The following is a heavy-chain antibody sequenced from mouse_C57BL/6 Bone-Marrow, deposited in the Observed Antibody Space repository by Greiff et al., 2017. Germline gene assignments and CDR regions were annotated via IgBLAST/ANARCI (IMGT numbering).Heavy chain of an antibody. D-gene: IGHD2-3*01. CDR3: ARGIYDGYYNYAMDY. CDR2: ISYDGSN. CDR1: GYSITSGYY. V-gene: IGHV3-6*01. J-gene: IGHJ4*01. Sequence: ESGPGLVKPSQSLSLTCSVTGYSITSGYYWNWIRQFPGNKLEWMGYISYDGSNNYNPSLKNRISITRDTSKNQFFLKLNSVTTEDTATYYCARGIYDGYYNYAMDYWGQGTSVTVSS.